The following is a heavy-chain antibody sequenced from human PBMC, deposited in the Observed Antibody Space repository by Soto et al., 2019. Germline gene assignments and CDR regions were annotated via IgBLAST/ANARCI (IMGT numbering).Heavy chain of an antibody. V-gene: IGHV4-30-4*01. D-gene: IGHD1-1*01. CDR2: IFYSGTT. Sequence: SETLSLTCTVSGDSISSADYYWSWIRQTPWKGLEWIGHIFYSGTTYYNPSLKSRLTISVDTSKNHFSLRLTSVTAADTAVYYCARDLWVEPELYYYGMDVWGQGXTVTV. CDR3: ARDLWVEPELYYYGMDV. J-gene: IGHJ6*02. CDR1: GDSISSADYY.